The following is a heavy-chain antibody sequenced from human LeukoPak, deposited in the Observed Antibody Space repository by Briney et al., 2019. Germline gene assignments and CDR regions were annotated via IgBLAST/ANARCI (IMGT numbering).Heavy chain of an antibody. CDR1: GFTFGDYA. J-gene: IGHJ4*02. Sequence: GGSLRPSCTASGFTFGDYAMSWFRQAPGKGLEWVGFIRSKAYGGTTEYAASVKGRFTISRDDSKSIAYLQMNSLRAEDTAVYYCARDPLTVLDYWGQGTLVTVSS. CDR2: IRSKAYGGTT. V-gene: IGHV3-49*03. D-gene: IGHD7-27*01. CDR3: ARDPLTVLDY.